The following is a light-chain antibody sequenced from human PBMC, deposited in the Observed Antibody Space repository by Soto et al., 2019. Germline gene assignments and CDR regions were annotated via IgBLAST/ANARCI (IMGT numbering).Light chain of an antibody. V-gene: IGKV3-15*01. J-gene: IGKJ2*01. CDR2: EAS. CDR1: QSITSN. CDR3: QQYNNWPKYT. Sequence: EVLLTQSPATLSVSPGERATLSCRSSQSITSNLAWYQERSGQTPRLLIYEASTRATGIPARFSGSGSGTGFTLTITSLQSEEFAVYFCQQYNNWPKYTFGQGTKVDIK.